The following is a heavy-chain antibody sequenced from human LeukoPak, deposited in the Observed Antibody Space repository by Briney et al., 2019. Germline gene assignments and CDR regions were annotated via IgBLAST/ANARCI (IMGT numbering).Heavy chain of an antibody. D-gene: IGHD5-18*01. J-gene: IGHJ4*02. CDR2: IHPHSGGT. V-gene: IGHV1-2*02. Sequence: ASVKVSCKASGYSFSAFSIVWVRQAPGQGLEWMGWIHPHSGGTAYGKAFQGRVPLTRDTSISTAYMELNSLASDDAAVYYCARLGTGYSLSYWGQGTLITVSS. CDR1: GYSFSAFS. CDR3: ARLGTGYSLSY.